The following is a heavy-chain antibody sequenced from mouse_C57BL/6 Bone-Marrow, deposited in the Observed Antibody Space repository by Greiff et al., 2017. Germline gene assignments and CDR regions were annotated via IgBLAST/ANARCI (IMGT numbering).Heavy chain of an antibody. D-gene: IGHD1-1*01. J-gene: IGHJ1*03. V-gene: IGHV1-85*01. Sequence: QVQLKQSGPELVNPGASVKLSCKASGYTFTSYDINWVKQRPGQGLEWIGWIYPRDGSTKYNEKFKGKATLTVDTSSSTAYMELHSLTSEDSAVYFCARDYGSSYWYFDVWGTGTTVTVSS. CDR3: ARDYGSSYWYFDV. CDR2: IYPRDGST. CDR1: GYTFTSYD.